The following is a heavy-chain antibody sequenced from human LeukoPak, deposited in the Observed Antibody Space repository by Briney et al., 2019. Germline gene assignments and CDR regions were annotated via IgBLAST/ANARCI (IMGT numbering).Heavy chain of an antibody. CDR1: GYAFTSYG. V-gene: IGHV1-18*01. J-gene: IGHJ3*02. D-gene: IGHD3-10*01. CDR2: ISAYNGNT. Sequence: ASVKVSCKASGYAFTSYGISWVRQAPGQGLEWMGWISAYNGNTNYAQKFQGRVTITADKSTSTAYMELSSLRSEDTAVYYCASVPGSGSYYKSGTGTFDIWGQGTMVTVSS. CDR3: ASVPGSGSYYKSGTGTFDI.